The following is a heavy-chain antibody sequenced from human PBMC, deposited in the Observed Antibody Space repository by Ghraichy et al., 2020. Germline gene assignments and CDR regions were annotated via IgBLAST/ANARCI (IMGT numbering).Heavy chain of an antibody. CDR3: ASANSRYYDFWSGYYAFDY. D-gene: IGHD3-3*01. Sequence: SETLSLTCTVSGGSISSYYWSWIRQPPGKGLEWIGYIYYSGSTNYNPSLKSRVTISVDTSKNQFSLKLSSETAADTAVYYCASANSRYYDFWSGYYAFDYWGQGTLVTVSS. CDR1: GGSISSYY. V-gene: IGHV4-59*01. J-gene: IGHJ4*02. CDR2: IYYSGST.